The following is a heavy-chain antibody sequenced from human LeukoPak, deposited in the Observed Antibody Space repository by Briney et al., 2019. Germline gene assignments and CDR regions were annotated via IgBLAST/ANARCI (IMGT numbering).Heavy chain of an antibody. CDR2: MNPNSGNT. Sequence: ASVKVSCRASGYTFISYDINWVRQAPGQGLEWMGWMNPNSGNTRYAQKFQGRVTIARDSSISTAYVELSSLRSEDTAVYYCARGRENSVYYAPFDHWGQGTLVTVSS. D-gene: IGHD5/OR15-5a*01. J-gene: IGHJ4*02. V-gene: IGHV1-8*01. CDR3: ARGRENSVYYAPFDH. CDR1: GYTFISYD.